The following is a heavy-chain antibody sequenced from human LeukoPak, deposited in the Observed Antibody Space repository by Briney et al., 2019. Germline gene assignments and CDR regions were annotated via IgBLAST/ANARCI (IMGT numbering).Heavy chain of an antibody. V-gene: IGHV1-8*03. D-gene: IGHD3-3*01. CDR3: ARAPIYDFWSGYYTYYYYMDV. J-gene: IGHJ6*03. CDR1: GYTFTSYD. Sequence: ASVKVSCKASGYTFTSYDINWVRQATGQGLEWMGWMNPNSGNTGYAQKFQGRVTITRNTSISTAYMELSSLRSEDTAVYYCARAPIYDFWSGYYTYYYYMDVWGKGTTVTVSS. CDR2: MNPNSGNT.